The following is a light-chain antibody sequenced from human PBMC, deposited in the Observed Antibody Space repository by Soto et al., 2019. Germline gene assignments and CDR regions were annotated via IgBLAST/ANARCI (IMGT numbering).Light chain of an antibody. Sequence: ETVMTQSPGTLSVSLGERATLSCRASQSVSIHLAWYQQKPGQAPRLLIYYTSTSATGIPARFSGSSSGTEFTLIISSLQAADFSVYYCQQYSNWPPITFGQGTRLEIK. V-gene: IGKV3-15*01. J-gene: IGKJ5*01. CDR2: YTS. CDR3: QQYSNWPPIT. CDR1: QSVSIH.